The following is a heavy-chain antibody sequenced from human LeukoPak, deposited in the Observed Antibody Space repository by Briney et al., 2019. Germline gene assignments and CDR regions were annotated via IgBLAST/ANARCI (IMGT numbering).Heavy chain of an antibody. CDR1: GFTFSVYA. J-gene: IGHJ4*02. D-gene: IGHD2-21*02. V-gene: IGHV3-64D*06. CDR3: VKDGLAFCGGDCYSYFDY. Sequence: GGSLRLSCSASGFTFSVYAIHWVRQAPGKGLEYVSTIISNGGSTYYADSVKGRFTISRDNSKNTVSLQMSSLRAEDAALYYCVKDGLAFCGGDCYSYFDYWGQGTLVTVSS. CDR2: IISNGGST.